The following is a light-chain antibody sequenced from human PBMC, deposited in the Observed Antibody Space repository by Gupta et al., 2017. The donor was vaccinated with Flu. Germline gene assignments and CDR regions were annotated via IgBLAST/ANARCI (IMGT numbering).Light chain of an antibody. J-gene: IGKJ4*01. Sequence: DIQMTQSPSSLSASVGDRVTITCQASQDISNYLNWYQQKPGKAPKLLIYDASNLETGVPSRFSGSGSGTDFTFTISSLQPEDIETYYCQQDDNLLVTFGGGTKVEIK. V-gene: IGKV1-33*01. CDR1: QDISNY. CDR2: DAS. CDR3: QQDDNLLVT.